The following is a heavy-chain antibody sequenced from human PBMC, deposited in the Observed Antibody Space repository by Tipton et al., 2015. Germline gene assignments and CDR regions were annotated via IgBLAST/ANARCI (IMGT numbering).Heavy chain of an antibody. CDR2: IQYSGST. D-gene: IGHD3-9*01. J-gene: IGHJ4*02. CDR3: ACQDYDSLTRDYQTVDY. V-gene: IGHV4-61*01. Sequence: GLVKPSQTLSLTCDISGDSVSSSTSAWNWIRQPPGKELEWIGYIQYSGSTNYNPSLKSRVTISVDTSKTQFSLKMSSVTASDTAVYYCACQDYDSLTRDYQTVDYWGQGTLVTVSS. CDR1: GDSVSSSTSA.